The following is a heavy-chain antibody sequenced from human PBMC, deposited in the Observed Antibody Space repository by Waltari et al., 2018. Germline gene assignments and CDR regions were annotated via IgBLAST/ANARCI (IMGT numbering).Heavy chain of an antibody. CDR1: GGTFSSYA. J-gene: IGHJ4*02. V-gene: IGHV1-69*04. Sequence: QVQLVQSGAEVKKPGSSVKVSCKASGGTFSSYAISWVRQAPGQGLEWMGRIIPILGIANYAQKFQGRVTITADESTSTAYMELSSLRSEDTAVYYCARGYFSLGEIAAAGTTFDYWGQGTLVTVSS. D-gene: IGHD6-13*01. CDR3: ARGYFSLGEIAAAGTTFDY. CDR2: IIPILGIA.